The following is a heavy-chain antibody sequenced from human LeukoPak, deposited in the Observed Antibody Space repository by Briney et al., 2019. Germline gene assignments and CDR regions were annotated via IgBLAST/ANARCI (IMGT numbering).Heavy chain of an antibody. V-gene: IGHV5-51*01. Sequence: GESLKISCKGSGYRFTSYWIGWVRQMPGKGLEWMGIIYPGDSDTRYSPSFQGQVTISADKSISTAYLQWSSLKASDTAMYYYARPGQLGEYTPYHFDYWGQGILVTVSS. CDR2: IYPGDSDT. J-gene: IGHJ4*02. CDR3: ARPGQLGEYTPYHFDY. CDR1: GYRFTSYW. D-gene: IGHD3-16*01.